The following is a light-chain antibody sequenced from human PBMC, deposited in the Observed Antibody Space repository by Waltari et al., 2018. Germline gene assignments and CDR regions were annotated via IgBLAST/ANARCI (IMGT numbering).Light chain of an antibody. CDR1: KSIHKY. CDR3: QQRRNWPLT. J-gene: IGKJ4*01. Sequence: DIVLTQSPATLSLSPGERATLSCRASKSIHKYLAWYQQKPGQAPMHLIYDTSNRATGISARFSGRGFGTDFTLTISSLEPEDFVVYYCQQRRNWPLTFGGGTKVEIK. CDR2: DTS. V-gene: IGKV3-11*01.